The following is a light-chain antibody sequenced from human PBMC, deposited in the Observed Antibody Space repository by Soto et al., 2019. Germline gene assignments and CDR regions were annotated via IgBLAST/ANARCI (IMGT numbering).Light chain of an antibody. J-gene: IGKJ2*02. CDR3: HQYQNLCT. CDR1: QTIYSN. V-gene: IGKV3-15*01. CDR2: RAS. Sequence: ILIWMSPAILAEYQGERATLSCRAGQTIYSNVAWYQQRPGQAPRLLIYRASTRATGVPARFSGSGSGTEFTLTISSLQSEDFAIHYCHQYQNLCTFGQGTKVDIK.